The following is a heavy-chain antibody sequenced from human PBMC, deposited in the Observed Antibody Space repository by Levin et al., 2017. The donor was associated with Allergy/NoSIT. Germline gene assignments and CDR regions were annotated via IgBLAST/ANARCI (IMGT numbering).Heavy chain of an antibody. CDR1: GGSINNYF. CDR3: VRDGAKGRAGDAFDI. D-gene: IGHD3-10*01. CDR2: TDHRGNT. Sequence: PSETLSLTCTVSGGSINNYFWSWIRQPAAKGLQWIGRTDHRGNTNYNPSLNGRVTMSVDTSEKQFSLKLRSVTAADTAVYYCVRDGAKGRAGDAFDIWSQGTMVTVSS. J-gene: IGHJ3*02. V-gene: IGHV4-4*07.